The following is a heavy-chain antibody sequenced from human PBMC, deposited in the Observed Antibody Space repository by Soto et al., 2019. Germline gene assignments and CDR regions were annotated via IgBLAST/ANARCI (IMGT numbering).Heavy chain of an antibody. CDR1: GFSLTTSGVG. CDR2: IYWDDDK. J-gene: IGHJ4*02. D-gene: IGHD3-3*01. V-gene: IGHV2-5*02. Sequence: QITLNESGPTVVNPAETLTLTCTFSGFSLTTSGVGVGWIRQSPGKAPEWLALIYWDDDKRYSASLKSRLTITKDTSKNQVVLTMASMDPADTATYYCAHRILRTVFGLVTTTAIYFDFWGQGTPVVVSS. CDR3: AHRILRTVFGLVTTTAIYFDF.